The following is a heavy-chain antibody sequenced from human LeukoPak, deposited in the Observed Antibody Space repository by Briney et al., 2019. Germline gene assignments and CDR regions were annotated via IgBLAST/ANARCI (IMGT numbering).Heavy chain of an antibody. CDR1: GVSMSNYR. V-gene: IGHV4-59*08. CDR2: LYYDGST. Sequence: PSETLSLTCTVSGVSMSNYRWMWLRPPPGRGVVGLGYLYYDGSTYYNPALNSRVPISIDTSKTHFSVTLNSVTVASTAVYYCARRLCGSLTYNIGPSGNWLDPWDQGTLVTVSS. J-gene: IGHJ5*02. D-gene: IGHD2-2*01. CDR3: ARRLCGSLTYNIGPSGNWLDP.